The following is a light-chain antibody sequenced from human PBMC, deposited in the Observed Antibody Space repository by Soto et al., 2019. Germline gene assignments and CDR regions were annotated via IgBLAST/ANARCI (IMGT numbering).Light chain of an antibody. J-gene: IGLJ3*02. CDR2: LEGSGSY. CDR1: SGHSSYI. Sequence: QSVLTQSSSASASLGSSVKLTCTLSSGHSSYIIAWHQQQPGKAPRYLMKLEGSGSYNKGSGVPDRFSGSSSGADRYLTISNLQFEDEADYYCETWDSDSVLVFGGGTKLTVL. CDR3: ETWDSDSVLV. V-gene: IGLV4-60*02.